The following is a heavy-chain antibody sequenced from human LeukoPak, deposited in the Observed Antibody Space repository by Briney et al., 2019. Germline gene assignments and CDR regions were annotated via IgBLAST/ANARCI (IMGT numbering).Heavy chain of an antibody. CDR3: ARDRESESDSEGDY. V-gene: IGHV3-7*01. CDR2: IKQGGSEI. J-gene: IGHJ4*02. D-gene: IGHD4-11*01. CDR1: GFTFSRFW. Sequence: GGSLRLSGSASGFTFSRFWMSWVRHAPGKGLEYVALIKQGGSEIYHMDSVKGRFTISRDDATNSLYLQMNSLRVEDTALYYCARDRESESDSEGDYWGQGTLVTVSS.